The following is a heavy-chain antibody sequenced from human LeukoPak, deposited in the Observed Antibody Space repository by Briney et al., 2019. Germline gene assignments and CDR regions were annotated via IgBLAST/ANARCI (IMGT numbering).Heavy chain of an antibody. D-gene: IGHD2-2*01. V-gene: IGHV1-18*01. Sequence: VASVTVSCKASGGTFSSYAISWVRQAPGQGLEWMGWISAYNGNTNYAQKLQGRVTMTTDTSTSTAYMELRSLRSDDTAVYYCARDCSSTSCYTDYWGQGTLVTVSS. CDR3: ARDCSSTSCYTDY. J-gene: IGHJ4*02. CDR1: GGTFSSYA. CDR2: ISAYNGNT.